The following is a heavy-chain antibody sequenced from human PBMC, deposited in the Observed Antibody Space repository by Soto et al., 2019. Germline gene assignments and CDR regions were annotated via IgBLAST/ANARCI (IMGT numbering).Heavy chain of an antibody. J-gene: IGHJ4*02. D-gene: IGHD3-16*01. CDR1: GYIFGNYW. CDR2: IKDDGSEK. V-gene: IGHV3-7*05. Sequence: EVQLLESGGGLVPPGGSMRLSCVTSGYIFGNYWMGWVRQAPGRGLEWVANIKDDGSEKFYVDSVEGRFTISRDSARRSLYLQMNNLRVEDTAVYYCVRDGGRNFDYWGQGTLVTVSS. CDR3: VRDGGRNFDY.